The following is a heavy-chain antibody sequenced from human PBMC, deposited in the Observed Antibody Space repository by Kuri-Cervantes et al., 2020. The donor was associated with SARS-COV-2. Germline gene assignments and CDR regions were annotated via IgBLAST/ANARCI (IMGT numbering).Heavy chain of an antibody. Sequence: ASVKVSCKASGYTFTGYDINWVRQATGQGLEWMGWMNPNSGNTGYAQKFQGRVTITRNTSISTAYMELSSLRSKDTAVYYCARIKATPPQYYDFWSGYYTHNWFDPWGQGTLVTVSS. V-gene: IGHV1-8*03. CDR3: ARIKATPPQYYDFWSGYYTHNWFDP. CDR1: GYTFTGYD. J-gene: IGHJ5*02. CDR2: MNPNSGNT. D-gene: IGHD3-3*01.